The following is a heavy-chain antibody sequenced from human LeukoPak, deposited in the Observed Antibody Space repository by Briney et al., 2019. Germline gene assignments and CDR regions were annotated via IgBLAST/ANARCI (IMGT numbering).Heavy chain of an antibody. Sequence: PGGSLRLSCAASGFTVRSNYMSWVRQAPGKGLEWVSDIYSGGSTYYADSVKGRFTISRDNSKNTLYLQMNSLRAEDTAVYYCAREYYDFWSGSFQHWGQGTLVTVSS. CDR2: IYSGGST. D-gene: IGHD3-3*01. CDR3: AREYYDFWSGSFQH. J-gene: IGHJ1*01. V-gene: IGHV3-66*02. CDR1: GFTVRSNY.